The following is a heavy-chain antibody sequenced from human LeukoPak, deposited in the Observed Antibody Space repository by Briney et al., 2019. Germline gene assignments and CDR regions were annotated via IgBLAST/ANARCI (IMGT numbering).Heavy chain of an antibody. CDR1: SDSINSYY. D-gene: IGHD1-26*01. CDR2: IYYSGST. CDR3: ASAWELASGFDY. Sequence: SETLSLTCTVSSDSINSYYWSWIRQPPGKGLEWIGYIYYSGSTNYNPSLKSRVTISVDTSKNQFSLKLSSVTAADTAVYYCASAWELASGFDYWGQGTLVTVSS. J-gene: IGHJ4*02. V-gene: IGHV4-59*01.